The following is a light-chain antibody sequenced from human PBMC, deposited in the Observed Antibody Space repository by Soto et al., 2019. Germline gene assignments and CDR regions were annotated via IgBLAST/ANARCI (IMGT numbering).Light chain of an antibody. CDR3: ISYTSSSTLYV. Sequence: QSVLTQPASVSGSPGQSITISCSGASSDVGGYNYVSWYQQHPGNAPKLVIYEVSNRPSGVSNRFSGSKSGNTASLTISGLQAEDEADYYCISYTSSSTLYVFGTGTKVTVL. J-gene: IGLJ1*01. CDR1: SSDVGGYNY. CDR2: EVS. V-gene: IGLV2-14*01.